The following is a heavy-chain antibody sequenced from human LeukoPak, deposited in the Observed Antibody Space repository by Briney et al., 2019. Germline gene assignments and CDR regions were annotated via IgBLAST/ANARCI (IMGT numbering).Heavy chain of an antibody. CDR1: GYTFTCYY. CDR3: ARMRKVVPNWFDP. D-gene: IGHD2-2*01. J-gene: IGHJ5*02. Sequence: ASVKVSCKASGYTFTCYYMHWVRQAPGQGLEWMGWINPNSGGTNYAQKFQGRVTMTRDTSISTAYMELSRLRSDDTAVYYCARMRKVVPNWFDPWGQGTLVTVSS. V-gene: IGHV1-2*02. CDR2: INPNSGGT.